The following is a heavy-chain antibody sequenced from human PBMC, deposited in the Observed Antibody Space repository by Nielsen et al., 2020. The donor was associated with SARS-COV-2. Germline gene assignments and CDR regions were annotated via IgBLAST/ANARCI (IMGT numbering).Heavy chain of an antibody. CDR1: GFSLSASGMY. CDR2: IDWDDDK. CDR3: ARRSGSLLDY. V-gene: IGHV2-70*13. D-gene: IGHD1-26*01. J-gene: IGHJ4*02. Sequence: SGPTLVKPTQTLTLTCTFSGFSLSASGMYMNWIRQPPGKALEWLAHIDWDDDKDYNTSLKTRLSISKDTPKNQVVLTMTNMDPADTATYYCARRSGSLLDYWGQGTLVTVSS.